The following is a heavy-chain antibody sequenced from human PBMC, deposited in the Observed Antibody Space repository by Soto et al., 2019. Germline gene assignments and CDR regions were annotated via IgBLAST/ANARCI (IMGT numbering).Heavy chain of an antibody. J-gene: IGHJ6*02. V-gene: IGHV5-51*01. CDR3: ARLLGYCSSTSCPKNYYYYYGMDV. Sequence: GESLKISCKGSGYSFTSSWIGWVRQMPGKGLEWMGIIYPGDSDTRYSPSFQGQVTMSADKSISTAYLQWSSLKASDTAIYYCARLLGYCSSTSCPKNYYYYYGMDVWGQGTTVTVSS. CDR1: GYSFTSSW. D-gene: IGHD2-2*01. CDR2: IYPGDSDT.